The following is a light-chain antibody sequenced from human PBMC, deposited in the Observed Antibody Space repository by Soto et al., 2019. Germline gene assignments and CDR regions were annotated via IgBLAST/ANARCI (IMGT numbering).Light chain of an antibody. CDR2: EVR. Sequence: QPVLTQPASVSGSAGQSITISCSGTMRDVGAYNLVSWYQQHPGTAPKLIIYEVRNRPSGISSRFSGYRSGNTASLTISGRQSEDEGDYYCSAYTARSTLVFGGGTKLTVL. V-gene: IGLV2-14*01. CDR3: SAYTARSTLV. CDR1: MRDVGAYNL. J-gene: IGLJ3*02.